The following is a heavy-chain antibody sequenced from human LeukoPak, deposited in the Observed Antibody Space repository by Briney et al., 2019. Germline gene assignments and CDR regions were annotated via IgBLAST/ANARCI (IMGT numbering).Heavy chain of an antibody. CDR3: ASIVVVVAALDY. V-gene: IGHV3-53*01. Sequence: GGSLRLSCAASGFTVSSNYMSWVRQAPGKGLEWVSVIYSGGSTYYADSVKGRFTISRDNSKNTLYLQMNSLRAEDTAVYYCASIVVVVAALDYWGQGTLVTVSS. D-gene: IGHD2-15*01. CDR1: GFTVSSNY. J-gene: IGHJ4*02. CDR2: IYSGGST.